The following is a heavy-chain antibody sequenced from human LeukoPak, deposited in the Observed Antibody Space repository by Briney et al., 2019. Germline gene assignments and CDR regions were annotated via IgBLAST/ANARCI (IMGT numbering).Heavy chain of an antibody. J-gene: IGHJ6*02. Sequence: PGGSLRLSCAASGFTFSSYEMNWVRQAPGKGLEWVSYISSSGSTIYYADSVKGRFTISRDNSKNTLYLQMNSLRAEDTAVYYCARPYNWNDYYGMDVWGQGTTVTVSS. D-gene: IGHD1-1*01. CDR3: ARPYNWNDYYGMDV. V-gene: IGHV3-48*03. CDR1: GFTFSSYE. CDR2: ISSSGSTI.